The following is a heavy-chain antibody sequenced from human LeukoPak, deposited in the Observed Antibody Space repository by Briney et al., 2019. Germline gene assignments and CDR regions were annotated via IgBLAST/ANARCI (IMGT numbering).Heavy chain of an antibody. CDR2: IYPEDSYT. CDR3: ARQNHYYYHMDV. J-gene: IGHJ6*03. V-gene: IGHV5-51*01. CDR1: GYSFTSYW. Sequence: TGESLKISCKGSGYSFTSYWIGWVRQMPGKGLEWMGIIYPEDSYTRYNPAFQGQVTLSVDETTSTAYLQLSSLKASDTAIYYCARQNHYYYHMDVWGRGTTVTVSS.